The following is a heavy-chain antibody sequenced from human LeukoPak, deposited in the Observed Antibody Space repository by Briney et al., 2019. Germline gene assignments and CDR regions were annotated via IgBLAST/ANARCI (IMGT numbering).Heavy chain of an antibody. V-gene: IGHV3-21*01. Sequence: GGSLRLSCAASGFTVSSNYMSWVRQAPGKGLEWVSSISSSSSYIYYADSVKGRFTISRDNAKNSLYLQMNSLRAEDTAVYYCARGFPRTAAHDYWGQGTLVTVSS. J-gene: IGHJ4*02. CDR3: ARGFPRTAAHDY. CDR2: ISSSSSYI. D-gene: IGHD6-6*01. CDR1: GFTVSSNY.